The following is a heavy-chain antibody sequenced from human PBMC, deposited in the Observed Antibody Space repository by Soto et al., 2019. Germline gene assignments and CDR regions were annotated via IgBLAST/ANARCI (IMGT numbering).Heavy chain of an antibody. V-gene: IGHV5-51*01. CDR3: ASGSTSYDNYYYAMDV. CDR1: GYSFTSYW. D-gene: IGHD6-13*01. CDR2: IYPGDSDT. Sequence: VESLKISCKGSGYSFTSYWIGWVRQMPGKGLEWMGIIYPGDSDTRYSPSFQGQVTISADKSISTAYLQWSSLKASDTAMYYCASGSTSYDNYYYAMDVWGQGTTVTVS. J-gene: IGHJ6*02.